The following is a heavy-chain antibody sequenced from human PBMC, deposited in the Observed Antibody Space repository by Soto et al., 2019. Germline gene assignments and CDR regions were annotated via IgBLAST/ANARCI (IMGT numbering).Heavy chain of an antibody. V-gene: IGHV1-18*01. D-gene: IGHD2-15*01. CDR3: ARSLGSGPNWFDP. CDR2: ISAYNGNT. J-gene: IGHJ5*02. CDR1: GYTFTSYA. Sequence: ASVKVSCKASGYTFTSYAMHWVRQAPGQRLEWMGWISAYNGNTNYAQKLQGRVTMTTDTSTSTAYMELRSLRSDDTAVYYCARSLGSGPNWFDPWGQGTLVTVSS.